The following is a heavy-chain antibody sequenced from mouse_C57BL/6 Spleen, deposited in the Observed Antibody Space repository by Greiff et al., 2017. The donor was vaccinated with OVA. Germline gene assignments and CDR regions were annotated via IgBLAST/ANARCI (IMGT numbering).Heavy chain of an antibody. V-gene: IGHV1-19*01. Sequence: EVKLVESGPVLVKPGASVKMSCKASGYTFTDYYMNWVKQSHGKSLEWIGVINPYNGGTSYNQKFKGKATLTVDKSSSTAYMELNSLTSEDSAVYYCAPEGGYYVGFAYWGQGTLVTVSA. D-gene: IGHD2-3*01. J-gene: IGHJ3*01. CDR1: GYTFTDYY. CDR3: APEGGYYVGFAY. CDR2: INPYNGGT.